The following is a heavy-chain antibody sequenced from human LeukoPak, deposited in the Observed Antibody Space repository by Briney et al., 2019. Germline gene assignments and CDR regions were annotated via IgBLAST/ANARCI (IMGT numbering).Heavy chain of an antibody. CDR3: ARFETVSAAPLEY. CDR1: GFTFFTYA. J-gene: IGHJ4*02. D-gene: IGHD2-15*01. V-gene: IGHV3-33*03. CDR2: MNYDGTDI. Sequence: PGRSLRLSCAASGFTFFTYAMHWVRQAPGKGLEWVAVMNYDGTDIYYADSVKGRFTISRDNAKNSLYLQMNSLRVEDTAVYYCARFETVSAAPLEYWGQGALVTVSS.